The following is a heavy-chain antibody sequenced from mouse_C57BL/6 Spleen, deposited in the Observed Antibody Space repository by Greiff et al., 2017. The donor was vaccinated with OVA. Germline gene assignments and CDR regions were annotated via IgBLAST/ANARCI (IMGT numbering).Heavy chain of an antibody. J-gene: IGHJ2*01. CDR2: IDPEDGET. CDR3: ARDYYGSSYSFDY. D-gene: IGHD1-1*01. CDR1: GFNIKDYY. V-gene: IGHV14-2*01. Sequence: DVKLVESGAELVKPGASVKLSCTASGFNIKDYYMHWVKQRTEQGLEWIGRIDPEDGETKYAPKFQGKATITADTSSNTAYLQLSSLTSEDTAVYYCARDYYGSSYSFDYWGQGTTLTVSS.